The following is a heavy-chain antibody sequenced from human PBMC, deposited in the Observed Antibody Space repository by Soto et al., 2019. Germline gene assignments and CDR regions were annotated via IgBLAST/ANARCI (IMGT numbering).Heavy chain of an antibody. V-gene: IGHV3-23*01. J-gene: IGHJ6*02. D-gene: IGHD3-10*01. CDR3: AKGDYYGSGKTRLYYYYGMDV. CDR1: GFTFSSYA. CDR2: ISGSGGST. Sequence: EVQLLESGGGLVQPGGSLRLSCAASGFTFSSYAMSWVRQAPGKGLEWVSAISGSGGSTYYADSVKGRFTISRDNSKNKLYLQMNSLRAEDTAVYYCAKGDYYGSGKTRLYYYYGMDVWGQGTTVTVSS.